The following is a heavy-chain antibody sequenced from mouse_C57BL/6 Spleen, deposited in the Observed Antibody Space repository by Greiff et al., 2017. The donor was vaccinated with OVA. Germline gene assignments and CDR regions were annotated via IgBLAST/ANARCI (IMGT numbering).Heavy chain of an antibody. V-gene: IGHV5-17*01. Sequence: EVQGVESGGGLVKPGGSLKLSCAASGFTFSDYGMHWVRQAPEQGLEWVAYISSGSSTINYADTVKGRFTLSRDNAKNTLFLQMTSLRSEDTAMYYCARPGYYNYFDDWGQGTTLTVSS. CDR3: ARPGYYNYFDD. CDR1: GFTFSDYG. CDR2: ISSGSSTI. J-gene: IGHJ2*01. D-gene: IGHD2-12*01.